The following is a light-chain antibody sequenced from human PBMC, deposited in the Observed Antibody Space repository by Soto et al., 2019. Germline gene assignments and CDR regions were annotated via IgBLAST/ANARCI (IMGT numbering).Light chain of an antibody. J-gene: IGKJ1*01. CDR1: QSVSSSY. CDR2: GAS. CDR3: QQFWT. Sequence: EIVLTQSPGTLSLSPGERATLSCRAIQSVSSSYLAWYQQKPGQAPRLLIYGASSRATGIPDRFSGSGSGTDFTLTISRLETEDFALYHCQQFWTFGQATKV. V-gene: IGKV3-20*01.